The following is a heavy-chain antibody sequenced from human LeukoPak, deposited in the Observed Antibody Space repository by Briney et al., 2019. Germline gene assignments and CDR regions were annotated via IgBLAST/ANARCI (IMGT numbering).Heavy chain of an antibody. V-gene: IGHV3-23*01. Sequence: GGSLRLSCAASGFTFSSYAMSWVRQAPGKGLEWVSAISGSGGSTCYADSVNGRFTVSRDNSRNTLYLQMHSLRADDTAVYYCAKGLSLTSMGIDYWGQGTLVTVSS. CDR1: GFTFSSYA. J-gene: IGHJ4*02. CDR3: AKGLSLTSMGIDY. D-gene: IGHD3-3*02. CDR2: ISGSGGST.